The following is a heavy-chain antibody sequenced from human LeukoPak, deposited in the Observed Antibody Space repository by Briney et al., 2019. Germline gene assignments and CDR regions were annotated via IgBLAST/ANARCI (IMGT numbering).Heavy chain of an antibody. Sequence: GGSLRLSCAASGFIFNSYGMHWVRQAPGKGLEWVAFIRYDGTDKYYADSVKGRFTISRDNSENTLYLQMNSLRADDTAVYYCAKAMTTVTRGDYWGQGPLVTVSS. D-gene: IGHD4-17*01. V-gene: IGHV3-30*02. J-gene: IGHJ4*02. CDR1: GFIFNSYG. CDR2: IRYDGTDK. CDR3: AKAMTTVTRGDY.